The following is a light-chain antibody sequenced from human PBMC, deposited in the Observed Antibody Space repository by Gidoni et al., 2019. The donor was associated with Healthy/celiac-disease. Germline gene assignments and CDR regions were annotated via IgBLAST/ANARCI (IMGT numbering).Light chain of an antibody. J-gene: IGKJ3*01. Sequence: IVLTQSPATLSLSPGERATLSCRASQSVSSYLAWYQQKPGQAPRLLIYAASNRATGIPARFSGSGSGTDFTLTISSLEPEDFAVYYCQQRSNWPLTFGPGTKVDIK. CDR2: AAS. V-gene: IGKV3-11*01. CDR3: QQRSNWPLT. CDR1: QSVSSY.